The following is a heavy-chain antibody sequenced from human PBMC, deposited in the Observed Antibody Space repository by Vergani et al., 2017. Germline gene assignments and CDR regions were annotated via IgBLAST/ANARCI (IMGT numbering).Heavy chain of an antibody. V-gene: IGHV4-59*01. D-gene: IGHD6-6*01. CDR2: IYYSGST. J-gene: IGHJ6*02. Sequence: QVQLQESGPGLVKPSETLSLTCTVSGGSISSYYWSWIRQPPGKGLERIGYIYYSGSTNYNPSLKSRVTISVDTSKNQFSLKLSSVTAADTAVYYCARGDSSYYYYYGMDVWGQGTTVTVSS. CDR3: ARGDSSYYYYYGMDV. CDR1: GGSISSYY.